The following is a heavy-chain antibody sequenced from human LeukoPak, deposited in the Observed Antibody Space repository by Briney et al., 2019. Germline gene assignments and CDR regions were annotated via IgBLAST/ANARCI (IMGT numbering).Heavy chain of an antibody. V-gene: IGHV3-7*01. D-gene: IGHD3-10*02. CDR1: GFAFSRYW. J-gene: IGHJ6*04. Sequence: GGSLRLSCAASGFAFSRYWMSWVRQAPGKGLEWVASINQDESMRFYVDSVKGRFTISRDNAKNSLYLQMNSLRAEDTAVYYCAELGITMIGGVWGKGTTVTISS. CDR2: INQDESMR. CDR3: AELGITMIGGV.